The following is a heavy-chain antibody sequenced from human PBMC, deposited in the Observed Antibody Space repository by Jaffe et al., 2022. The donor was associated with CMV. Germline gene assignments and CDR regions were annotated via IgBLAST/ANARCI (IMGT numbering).Heavy chain of an antibody. D-gene: IGHD4-17*01. J-gene: IGHJ5*02. CDR3: ARHPGYGGGT. CDR2: IYYSGST. Sequence: QVQLRESGPGLVKPSETLSLTCTVSGGSISSYYWSWIRQPPEKGLEWIGYIYYSGSTSYNPSLKSRVTISVDTSKNQFSLKLSSVTAADTAVYYCARHPGYGGGTWGQGTLVTVSS. CDR1: GGSISSYY. V-gene: IGHV4-59*08.